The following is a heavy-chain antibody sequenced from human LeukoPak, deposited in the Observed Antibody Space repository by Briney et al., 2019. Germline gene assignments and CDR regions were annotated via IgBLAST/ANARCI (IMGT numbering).Heavy chain of an antibody. V-gene: IGHV1-18*01. D-gene: IGHD2-2*01. CDR1: GYTFTSYG. Sequence: ASVKVSCKASGYTFTSYGISWVRQAPGQGLEWMGWISAYNGNTNYAQKLQGRVTMTTDTSTSTAYMELRSLRSDDTAVYYCASTYCSSTSCSYPYYYYGMDVWGQGTTVTVSS. CDR3: ASTYCSSTSCSYPYYYYGMDV. J-gene: IGHJ6*02. CDR2: ISAYNGNT.